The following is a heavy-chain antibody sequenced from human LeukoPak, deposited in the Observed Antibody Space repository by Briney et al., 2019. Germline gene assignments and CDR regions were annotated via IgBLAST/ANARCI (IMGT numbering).Heavy chain of an antibody. CDR1: GGSISSSSYY. CDR3: ATHSYDTSGWDGAFDI. J-gene: IGHJ3*02. Sequence: PSETLFLTCTVSGGSISSSSYYWGWIRQPPGKGLEWIGYIYSSGSTNYNPSLLSRVTISLDTSKNQFSLKLSSVTAADTAMYYCATHSYDTSGWDGAFDIWGQGTMVTVSS. D-gene: IGHD3-22*01. CDR2: IYSSGST. V-gene: IGHV4-61*05.